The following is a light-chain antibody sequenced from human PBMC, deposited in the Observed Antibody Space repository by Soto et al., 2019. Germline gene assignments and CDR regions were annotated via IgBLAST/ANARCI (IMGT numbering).Light chain of an antibody. CDR3: QQSYSTPPIT. CDR1: QSIGDY. CDR2: AAS. Sequence: DIQMTQSPSSLSASVGDRVTITCRSSQSIGDYLNWYQQKPGKAPELLIYAASSLKSGVPSRFSGSGSGTDFTLTVSGLQPEDFATYYCQQSYSTPPITFGKGTRLETK. J-gene: IGKJ5*01. V-gene: IGKV1-39*01.